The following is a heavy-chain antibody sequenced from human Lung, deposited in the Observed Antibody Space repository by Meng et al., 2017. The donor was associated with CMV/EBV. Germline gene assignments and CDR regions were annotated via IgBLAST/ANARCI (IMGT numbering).Heavy chain of an antibody. CDR3: ATRSYSTDEAFDI. CDR2: IKSKTDGGTT. J-gene: IGHJ3*02. Sequence: GGSLRLXCEASGFTFSNAWMSWVRQAPGKGLEWVGSIKSKTDGGTTDYAAPVKGRFTISRDDSKNTLYLQMNSQKTEDTAVYYCATRSYSTDEAFDIWGQGTMVTVSS. CDR1: GFTFSNAW. D-gene: IGHD6-13*01. V-gene: IGHV3-15*01.